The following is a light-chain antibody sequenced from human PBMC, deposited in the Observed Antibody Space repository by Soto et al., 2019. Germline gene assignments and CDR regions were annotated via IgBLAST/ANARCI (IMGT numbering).Light chain of an antibody. V-gene: IGKV1-39*01. Sequence: DIQMTQSPSSLSASVGDRVTITCRASQNIGTYLNWYQQKPGKAPTVLIYTASTLQSGVPSRFSGSGSGTDFTLTISSLQPEDSATYYCQQSYSSLVYNFGPGTKLEIK. J-gene: IGKJ2*01. CDR3: QQSYSSLVYN. CDR1: QNIGTY. CDR2: TAS.